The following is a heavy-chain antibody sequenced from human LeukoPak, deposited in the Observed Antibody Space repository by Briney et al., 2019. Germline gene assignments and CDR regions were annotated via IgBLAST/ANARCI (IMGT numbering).Heavy chain of an antibody. V-gene: IGHV4-61*01. J-gene: IGHJ4*02. CDR1: GVSVSSGSYY. Sequence: SETLSLTCTVSGVSVSSGSYYWSWTRHPQGKGLEWIGDTYYSGSTNYNPSLKSRVTISVDTSKNQFSVKLSSVTAADTAVYYCARGEDSYFDYWGQGTLVTVSS. CDR3: ARGEDSYFDY. CDR2: TYYSGST.